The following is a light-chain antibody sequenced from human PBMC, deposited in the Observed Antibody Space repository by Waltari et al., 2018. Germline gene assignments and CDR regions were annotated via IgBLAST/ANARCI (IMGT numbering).Light chain of an antibody. CDR2: GAS. CDR1: QSVSDN. J-gene: IGKJ1*01. V-gene: IGKV3-15*01. Sequence: IVMTQSPVTLSVSPGERATLPCRASQSVSDNLAWYQQKPGQAPRLLIYGASTRATGIPARYSGSGSGTEFTLTISSIQSQDFAIYYCQQYNNGWTFGQGTKVDI. CDR3: QQYNNGWT.